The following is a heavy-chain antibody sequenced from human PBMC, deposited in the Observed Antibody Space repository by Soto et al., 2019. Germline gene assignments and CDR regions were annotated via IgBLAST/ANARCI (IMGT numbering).Heavy chain of an antibody. Sequence: EVQLVESGGGLVQPGGSLRLSCGVSGFTFSNYAMSWVRQAPGKGLEWVSAINIGGDSTYYADSVKGRFTISRDNSKNTLYLQMNSLRAEDTAVYYCAKLLVTQMPYYYYGLDVWGQGTTVTVSS. J-gene: IGHJ6*02. CDR2: INIGGDST. D-gene: IGHD2-21*02. CDR3: AKLLVTQMPYYYYGLDV. V-gene: IGHV3-23*04. CDR1: GFTFSNYA.